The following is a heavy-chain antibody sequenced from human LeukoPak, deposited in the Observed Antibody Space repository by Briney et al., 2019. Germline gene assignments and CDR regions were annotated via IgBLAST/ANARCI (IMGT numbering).Heavy chain of an antibody. J-gene: IGHJ4*02. CDR3: ARDDGYDSRFDY. CDR2: IHASGST. Sequence: PSETLSLTCTVSGGSISSYYWSWIRQPAGKGLEWIGRIHASGSTVYNPSLMSRVTMSVDTSTSQFSLKLTSVTAADTAVYYCARDDGYDSRFDYWGQGTLLTVSS. D-gene: IGHD5-12*01. CDR1: GGSISSYY. V-gene: IGHV4-4*07.